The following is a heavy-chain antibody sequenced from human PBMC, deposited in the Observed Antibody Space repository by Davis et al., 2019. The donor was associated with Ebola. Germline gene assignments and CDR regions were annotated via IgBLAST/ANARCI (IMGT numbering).Heavy chain of an antibody. J-gene: IGHJ3*01. CDR2: INPNSGGT. V-gene: IGHV1-2*02. CDR1: GYTFTGYY. CDR3: ARESDAVGASTTDDAFDV. Sequence: ASVKVSCKASGYTFTGYYMHWVRQAPGQGLEWMGWINPNSGGTNYAQKFQGRVTMTRDTAISTAYMELSRLTSDDTAVYFCARESDAVGASTTDDAFDVWGQGTMVTVSS. D-gene: IGHD1-26*01.